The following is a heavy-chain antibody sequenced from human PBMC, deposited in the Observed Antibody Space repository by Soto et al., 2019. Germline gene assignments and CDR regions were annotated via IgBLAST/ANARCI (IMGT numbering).Heavy chain of an antibody. CDR3: AGDLSDYDILTGSPLDI. V-gene: IGHV3-33*01. CDR2: IWYDGSNK. D-gene: IGHD3-9*01. Sequence: PAGSLRLSCAASGFTFSSYGMHWVHQAPGKGLEWVAVIWYDGSNKYYADSVKGRFTISRDNSKNTLYLQMNSLRAEDTAVYYCAGDLSDYDILTGSPLDIWGQGTMVTVSS. J-gene: IGHJ3*02. CDR1: GFTFSSYG.